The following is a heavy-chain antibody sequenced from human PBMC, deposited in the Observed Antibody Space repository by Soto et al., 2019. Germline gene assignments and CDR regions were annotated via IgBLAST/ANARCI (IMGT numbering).Heavy chain of an antibody. D-gene: IGHD3-3*01. CDR3: ARVGHYDFWSGYYPAYFDY. Sequence: GASVKVSCKASGYTFTSYYMHWMRQAPGQGLEWMGIINPSGGSTSYAQKFQGRVTMTRDTSTSTVYVELSSLRSEDTAVYYCARVGHYDFWSGYYPAYFDYWGQGTLVTVSS. V-gene: IGHV1-46*01. CDR2: INPSGGST. CDR1: GYTFTSYY. J-gene: IGHJ4*02.